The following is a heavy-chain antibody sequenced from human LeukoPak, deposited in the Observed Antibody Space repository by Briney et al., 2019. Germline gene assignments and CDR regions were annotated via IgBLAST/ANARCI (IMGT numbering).Heavy chain of an antibody. CDR2: IYYSGST. CDR1: GGSISTYY. D-gene: IGHD6-19*01. V-gene: IGHV4-59*01. J-gene: IGHJ4*02. Sequence: SETLSLTRTVSGGSISTYYWSWIRQPPGKGLEWIGYIYYSGSTNNSPSLRSRVTISVDTSKNQFSLKLSSVTAADTAVYYCARGSTAVPGLFEYWGQGTLVTVSS. CDR3: ARGSTAVPGLFEY.